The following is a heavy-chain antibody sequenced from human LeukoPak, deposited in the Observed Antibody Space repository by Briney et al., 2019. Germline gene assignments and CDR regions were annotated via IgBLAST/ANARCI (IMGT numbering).Heavy chain of an antibody. D-gene: IGHD3-9*01. J-gene: IGHJ4*02. CDR1: GGSISNGDYY. Sequence: SETLSLTCTVSGGSISNGDYYWTWIRQHPGKGLEWIGYIYYSGTTYYNPSLKSRVTISVDTSKNQFSLKLSSATAADTAVYYCARAADILTGYPDYWGQGTLVTVSS. V-gene: IGHV4-31*03. CDR2: IYYSGTT. CDR3: ARAADILTGYPDY.